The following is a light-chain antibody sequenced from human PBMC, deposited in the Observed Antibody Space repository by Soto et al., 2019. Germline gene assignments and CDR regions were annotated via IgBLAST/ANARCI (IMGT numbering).Light chain of an antibody. CDR2: DAS. Sequence: EIVLTQSPATPSLSPGEKATLSCTARQSVSSYLAWYQQKPGQAPRLLIYDASNRATGIPARFSGSGSGTDFTLTISSLEPEDFAVYYCQQRSNWPRTFGQGTKVDIK. V-gene: IGKV3-11*01. J-gene: IGKJ1*01. CDR1: QSVSSY. CDR3: QQRSNWPRT.